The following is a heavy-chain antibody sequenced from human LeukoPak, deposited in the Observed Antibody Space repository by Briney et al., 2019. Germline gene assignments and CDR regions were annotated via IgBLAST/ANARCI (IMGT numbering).Heavy chain of an antibody. CDR1: GFTFSSYW. J-gene: IGHJ4*02. Sequence: SGGSLRLSCAASGFTFSSYWMHWVRQAPGKGLVWVSATSGSGGSTYYADSVKGRFTISRDNSKNTLYLQMNSLRAEDTAVYYCAKDTLYSSGWYDFDYWGQGTLVTVSS. V-gene: IGHV3-23*01. CDR3: AKDTLYSSGWYDFDY. D-gene: IGHD6-19*01. CDR2: TSGSGGST.